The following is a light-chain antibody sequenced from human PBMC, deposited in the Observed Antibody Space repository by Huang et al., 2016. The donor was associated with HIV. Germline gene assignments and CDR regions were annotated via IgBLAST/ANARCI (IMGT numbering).Light chain of an antibody. Sequence: DIQMTQSPSSLSASVGDRVTITCRASQSISTSLNWYQQKPGKVPELLIYAASTLQSGVPSRFSGWGSGTDFTLTISNLQPADFATYYCQQSFSSPPTFGGGTRVEIK. J-gene: IGKJ4*01. CDR2: AAS. CDR3: QQSFSSPPT. V-gene: IGKV1-39*01. CDR1: QSISTS.